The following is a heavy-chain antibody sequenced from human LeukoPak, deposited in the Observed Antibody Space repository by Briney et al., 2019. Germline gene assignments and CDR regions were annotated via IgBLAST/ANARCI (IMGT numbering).Heavy chain of an antibody. CDR1: GYTFTDYF. Sequence: ASVKVSCKASGYTFTDYFMHWVRRAPGQGREWVGWINPNSGGTNYAQRFQGRVTMTRDTSISTVYMELSRLKSDDTAVYYCAPAYLYGSGIAYPFDFWGQGTVVTVS. CDR3: APAYLYGSGIAYPFDF. J-gene: IGHJ3*01. D-gene: IGHD3-10*01. CDR2: INPNSGGT. V-gene: IGHV1-2*02.